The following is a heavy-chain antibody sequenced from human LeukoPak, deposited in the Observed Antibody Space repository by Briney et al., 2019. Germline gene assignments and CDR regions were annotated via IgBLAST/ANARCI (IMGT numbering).Heavy chain of an antibody. Sequence: ASVKVSCKASGYTFTSYGISWVRQAPGQGLEWMGWISAYNGNTNYAQKPQGRVTMTTDTSTSTAYMELRSLRSYDTAVYYCARDRHLRLPLDYWGQGTLVTVSS. J-gene: IGHJ4*02. CDR2: ISAYNGNT. D-gene: IGHD2-21*02. CDR1: GYTFTSYG. V-gene: IGHV1-18*01. CDR3: ARDRHLRLPLDY.